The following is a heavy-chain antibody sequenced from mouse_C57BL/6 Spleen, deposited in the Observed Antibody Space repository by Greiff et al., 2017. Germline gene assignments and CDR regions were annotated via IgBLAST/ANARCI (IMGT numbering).Heavy chain of an antibody. CDR1: GFTFSDYY. J-gene: IGHJ1*03. V-gene: IGHV5-16*01. Sequence: EVKLVESEGGLVQPGSSMKLSCTASGFTFSDYYMAWVRQVPEKGLEWVANINYDGSSTYYLDSLKSRFIISRDNAKNILYLQMSSLKSEDTATYYCARDLPNYYGSSYGYFDVWGTGTTVTVSS. CDR2: INYDGSST. D-gene: IGHD1-1*01. CDR3: ARDLPNYYGSSYGYFDV.